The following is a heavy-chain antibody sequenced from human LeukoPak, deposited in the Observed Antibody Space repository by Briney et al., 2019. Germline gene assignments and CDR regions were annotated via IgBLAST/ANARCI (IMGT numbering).Heavy chain of an antibody. Sequence: WVRQPPGKGLEWIGSIYYSGSTYYNPSLKSRVTISVDTSKNQFSLKLSSVTAADTAVYYCARQAAAGMSLDYFDYWGQGTLVTVSS. J-gene: IGHJ4*02. D-gene: IGHD6-13*01. CDR2: IYYSGST. CDR3: ARQAAAGMSLDYFDY. V-gene: IGHV4-39*01.